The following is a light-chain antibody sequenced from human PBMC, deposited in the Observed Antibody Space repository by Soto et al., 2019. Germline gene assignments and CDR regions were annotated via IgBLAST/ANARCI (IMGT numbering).Light chain of an antibody. V-gene: IGKV3-15*01. J-gene: IGKJ5*01. CDR3: QQYSNWPPIT. CDR1: QSVSSK. Sequence: EMVITQSPATLSVSPVERATLSCRASQSVSSKLAWYQQKPGQAPRLLIYDTSTRATGIPARFSGSGSGTEFTLTISSLQSEDFAVYYCQQYSNWPPITFGQGTRLEIK. CDR2: DTS.